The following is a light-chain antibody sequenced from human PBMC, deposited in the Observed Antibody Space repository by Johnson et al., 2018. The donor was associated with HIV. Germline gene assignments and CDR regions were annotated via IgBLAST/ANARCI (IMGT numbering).Light chain of an antibody. CDR1: SSNIGNNY. CDR2: ENN. CDR3: GTWDSSLSAHDF. Sequence: QLVLTQPPSVSAAPGQKVTISCSGSSSNIGNNYVSWYQQLPGTAPKLLIYENNKRPSGIPDRFSGSKSGTSATLAITGLQTGDEADYYCGTWDSSLSAHDFFGTVTKVTV. J-gene: IGLJ1*01. V-gene: IGLV1-51*02.